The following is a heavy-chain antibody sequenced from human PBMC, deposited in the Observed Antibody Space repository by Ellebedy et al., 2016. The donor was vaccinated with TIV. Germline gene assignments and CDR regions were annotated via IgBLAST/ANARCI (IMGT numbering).Heavy chain of an antibody. CDR2: INPNSGGT. J-gene: IGHJ6*02. D-gene: IGHD5-18*01. CDR3: ASLTLFVTRHNVDTTWFGMDV. CDR1: GYTFTGYY. V-gene: IGHV1-2*04. Sequence: ASVKVSCXASGYTFTGYYMHWVRQAPGQGLEWMGWINPNSGGTNYAQKFQGWVTMTRDTSISTAYMELSRLRSDDTAVYYCASLTLFVTRHNVDTTWFGMDVWGQGTTVTVSS.